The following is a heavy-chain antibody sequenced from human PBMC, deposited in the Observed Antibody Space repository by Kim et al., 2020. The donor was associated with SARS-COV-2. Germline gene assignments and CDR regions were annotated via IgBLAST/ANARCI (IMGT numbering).Heavy chain of an antibody. J-gene: IGHJ5*01. CDR1: GGSVSSSYYY. CDR3: ARLEYSSSSRLFDS. D-gene: IGHD6-6*01. V-gene: IGHV4-39*02. CDR2: HYYTGDT. Sequence: SETLSLTCTVSGGSVSSSYYYWGWIRQPPGKGLEWDGNHYYTGDTYYNPSLKSRVTITVDTSKNHFSLKLSSLTAADTAVYYCARLEYSSSSRLFDSWGQGTLVTVSS.